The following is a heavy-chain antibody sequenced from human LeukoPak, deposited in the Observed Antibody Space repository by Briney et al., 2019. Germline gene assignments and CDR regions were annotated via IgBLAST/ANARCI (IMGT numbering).Heavy chain of an antibody. V-gene: IGHV4-39*07. CDR2: IYHSGST. CDR1: GGSISSSSYY. J-gene: IGHJ6*02. CDR3: ARGSSSSVYYGMDV. Sequence: SETLSLTRTVSGGSISSSSYYWGWIRQPPGKGLEWIGEIYHSGSTNYNPSLKSRVIISVDKSKNQFSLKLSSVTAADTAVYYCARGSSSSVYYGMDVWGQGTTVTVSS. D-gene: IGHD6-6*01.